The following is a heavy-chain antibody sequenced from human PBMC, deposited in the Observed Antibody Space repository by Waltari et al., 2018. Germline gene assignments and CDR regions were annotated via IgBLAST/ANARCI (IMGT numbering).Heavy chain of an antibody. J-gene: IGHJ6*02. D-gene: IGHD6-13*01. CDR2: ISSSSSYI. Sequence: EVQLVESGGGLVKPGGSLRLSCAASGFTFSSYSMNWVRQAPGKGLEWVSSISSSSSYIYYADSVKGRVTISRDNAKNSLYLQMNSLRAEDTAVYYCARDRRTDGSSWWYYYYYYGMDVWGQGTTVTVSS. CDR3: ARDRRTDGSSWWYYYYYYGMDV. V-gene: IGHV3-21*01. CDR1: GFTFSSYS.